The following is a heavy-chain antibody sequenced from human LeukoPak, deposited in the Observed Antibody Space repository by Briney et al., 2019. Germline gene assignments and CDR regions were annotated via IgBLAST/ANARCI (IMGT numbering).Heavy chain of an antibody. CDR2: IKEDGSKT. Sequence: GGCLRVSCAASGFTFSGYWMNWVRQAPGKGLECVANIKEDGSKTYYADSRKGRFTISRDNAENSLYLQMHSLRAEDTAVYYCVRDGSGSVEFDYWGRGTLVTVSS. J-gene: IGHJ4*02. V-gene: IGHV3-7*01. CDR1: GFTFSGYW. D-gene: IGHD3-10*01. CDR3: VRDGSGSVEFDY.